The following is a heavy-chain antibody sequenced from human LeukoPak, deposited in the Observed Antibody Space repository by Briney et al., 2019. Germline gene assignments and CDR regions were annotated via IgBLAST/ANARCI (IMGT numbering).Heavy chain of an antibody. D-gene: IGHD1-14*01. CDR3: ARSYNDFDY. V-gene: IGHV3-48*03. CDR1: GFTFSSYE. CDR2: ISSSGSTI. Sequence: GGSLRLSCAASGFTFSSYEMNWVRQAPGKGLEWVSYISSSGSTIYCADSVKGRFTISRDNAKNSLYLQMNSLRAEDTAVYYCARSYNDFDYWGQGTLVTVSS. J-gene: IGHJ4*02.